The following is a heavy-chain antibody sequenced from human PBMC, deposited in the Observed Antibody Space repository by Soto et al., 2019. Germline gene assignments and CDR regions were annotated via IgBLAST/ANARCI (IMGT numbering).Heavy chain of an antibody. CDR3: ASCPRDDNSGYFLY. CDR1: GGTFNSYS. D-gene: IGHD3-22*01. J-gene: IGHJ4*02. V-gene: IGHV1-69*13. Sequence: SVKVSCKASGGTFNSYSISWVRQAPGQGLQWMGGIIPNFGTTSYAQEFQGRVTVSADESMSTVYMELSSLRSEDTAVYYCASCPRDDNSGYFLYWGQGTLVTGSS. CDR2: IIPNFGTT.